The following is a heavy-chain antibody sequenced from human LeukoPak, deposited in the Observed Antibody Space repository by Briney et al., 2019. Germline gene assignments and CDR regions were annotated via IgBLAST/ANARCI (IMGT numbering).Heavy chain of an antibody. Sequence: PGRSLRLSCAASGFTFSSYGMHWVRQAPGKGLEWVAVISYDGSNTYYADSVKGRFTISRDNSKNMLYLQMNSLRAEDTAVYYCAKGPGLRLGELSLWADYWGQGTLVTVSS. V-gene: IGHV3-30*18. CDR1: GFTFSSYG. CDR3: AKGPGLRLGELSLWADY. CDR2: ISYDGSNT. D-gene: IGHD3-16*02. J-gene: IGHJ4*02.